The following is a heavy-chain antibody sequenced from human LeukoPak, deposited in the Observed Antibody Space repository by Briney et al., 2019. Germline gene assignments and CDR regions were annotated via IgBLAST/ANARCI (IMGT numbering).Heavy chain of an antibody. CDR1: GYSISSGHF. CDR2: IYHSGST. D-gene: IGHD3-3*01. J-gene: IGHJ6*03. V-gene: IGHV4-38-2*02. Sequence: SETLSLTCTVSGYSISSGHFWGWIRQPPGKGLEWIGSIYHSGSTYYNPSLKSRVTISVDTSKNQFSLKLSSVTAADTAVYYCARSHHATYYDFWSGKNYYYYYMDVWGKGTTVTVSS. CDR3: ARSHHATYYDFWSGKNYYYYYMDV.